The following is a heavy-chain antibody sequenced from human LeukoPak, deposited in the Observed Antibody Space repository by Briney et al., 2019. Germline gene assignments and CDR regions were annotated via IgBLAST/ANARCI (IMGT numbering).Heavy chain of an antibody. J-gene: IGHJ3*02. D-gene: IGHD3-22*01. Sequence: PSETLSLTCTVSGGSISSYYWSWIRQPPGKGLEWIGYIYYSGSTNYNPSLKSRVTISVDTSKNQFSLKLSSVTAADTAVYYCARDLRGAVGGSSGRYWSYDAFDIWGQGTMVTVSS. CDR1: GGSISSYY. CDR2: IYYSGST. CDR3: ARDLRGAVGGSSGRYWSYDAFDI. V-gene: IGHV4-59*01.